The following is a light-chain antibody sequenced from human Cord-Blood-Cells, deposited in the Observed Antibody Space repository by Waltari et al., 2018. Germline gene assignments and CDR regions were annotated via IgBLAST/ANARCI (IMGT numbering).Light chain of an antibody. Sequence: QSVLTQPPSASGTPGQRVTISCSGSSSNIGSNYVYWYQQLPGTAPKLLIYRNNRRPSGVPDRFSGSKSGTSASRAISGRRSEDEADYYCAAWDDSLSAWVFGGGTKLTVL. CDR1: SSNIGSNY. J-gene: IGLJ3*02. CDR3: AAWDDSLSAWV. V-gene: IGLV1-47*01. CDR2: RNN.